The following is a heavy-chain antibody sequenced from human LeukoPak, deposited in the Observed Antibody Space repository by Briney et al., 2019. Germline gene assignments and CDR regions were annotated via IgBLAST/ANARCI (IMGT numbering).Heavy chain of an antibody. CDR2: INHSGNT. CDR1: GGSFGGHY. J-gene: IGHJ6*03. CDR3: ASRGGYKFRFTDYYYYYMDV. V-gene: IGHV4-34*01. Sequence: SETLSLTCAVYGGSFGGHYWSWIRQPPGKGLEWVGEINHSGNTNYNPSLKSRVTISVDTSKNQFSLKLSSVTAADTAVYYCASRGGYKFRFTDYYYYYMDVWGNGTTVTVSS. D-gene: IGHD5-24*01.